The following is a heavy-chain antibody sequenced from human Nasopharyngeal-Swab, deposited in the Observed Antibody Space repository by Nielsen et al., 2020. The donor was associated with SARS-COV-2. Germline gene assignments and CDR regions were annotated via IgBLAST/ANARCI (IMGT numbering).Heavy chain of an antibody. CDR2: ISGSGGST. Sequence: GESLKISCAASGVTFSSYAMSSVRQAPGTGLEWVPAISGSGGSTYYADSVKGRFTISRDNSKNTLYLQMNSLRAEDTAVYYCAKEILMYDILKGAFDIWGQGTMVTVSS. V-gene: IGHV3-23*01. CDR3: AKEILMYDILKGAFDI. J-gene: IGHJ3*02. D-gene: IGHD3-9*01. CDR1: GVTFSSYA.